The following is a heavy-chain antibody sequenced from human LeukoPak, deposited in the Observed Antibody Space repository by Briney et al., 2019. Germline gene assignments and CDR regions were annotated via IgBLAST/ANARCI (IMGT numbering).Heavy chain of an antibody. CDR2: TYYRSKWSN. CDR3: ARETWELLDY. V-gene: IGHV6-1*01. CDR1: GDSVSSNSAA. D-gene: IGHD1-26*01. J-gene: IGHJ4*02. Sequence: SQTLSLTCAISGDSVSSNSAAWNWIRQSPSRGLEWLGRTYYRSKWSNDYPVSVMGRISINADTSKNQFSLHLNSVTPEDTAVYYCARETWELLDYWGQGTLVTVSS.